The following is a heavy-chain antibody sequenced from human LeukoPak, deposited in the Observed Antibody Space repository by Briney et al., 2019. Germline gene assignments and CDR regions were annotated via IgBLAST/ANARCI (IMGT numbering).Heavy chain of an antibody. CDR3: ARARLWAFDI. J-gene: IGHJ3*02. Sequence: ASVKVSCKASGYTFTDPYIHWVRQAPGQGLEWMGWINPNSGGTNYAQKFQGRVTMTRDTSINTAYMELSSPKSDDTAVYFCARARLWAFDIWGQGTMVTVSS. D-gene: IGHD3-16*01. CDR1: GYTFTDPY. CDR2: INPNSGGT. V-gene: IGHV1-2*02.